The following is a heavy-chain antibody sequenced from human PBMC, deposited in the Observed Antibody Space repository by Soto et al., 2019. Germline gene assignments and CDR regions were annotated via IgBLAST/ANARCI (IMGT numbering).Heavy chain of an antibody. CDR2: IKHSGSI. CDR3: ARHPLDFYFDY. J-gene: IGHJ4*02. CDR1: GESFSGYY. Sequence: QVQLQQWGAGLLKPSETLSLTCAVYGESFSGYYWSWIRQPPGKGLEWIGEIKHSGSINYNPSLKSRVTISVDTSKIQFSLKLSSVSAADTAVYYCARHPLDFYFDYWGRGTLVTVSS. V-gene: IGHV4-34*01. D-gene: IGHD1-1*01.